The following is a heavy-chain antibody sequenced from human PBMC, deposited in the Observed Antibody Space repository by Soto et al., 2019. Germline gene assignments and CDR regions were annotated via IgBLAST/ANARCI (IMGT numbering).Heavy chain of an antibody. J-gene: IGHJ4*02. CDR3: VKALYIWGVTGDY. CDR1: GFPFSDYG. V-gene: IGHV3-23*01. Sequence: EVHLLESGGGLVQPGGSPRLACAASGFPFSDYGVSWVRQTPGKGLQWVSLITAGNGDTYYADSVKGRFTISRDNSKNTLYLQMNNLRVEDSAIYYCVKALYIWGVTGDYWGQGALVTVAS. CDR2: ITAGNGDT. D-gene: IGHD3-16*01.